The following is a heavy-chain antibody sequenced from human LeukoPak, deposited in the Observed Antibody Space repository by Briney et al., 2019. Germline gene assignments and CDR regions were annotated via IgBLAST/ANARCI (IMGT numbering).Heavy chain of an antibody. CDR3: ARDLIVATADAFDI. D-gene: IGHD5-12*01. CDR2: ISSSSSYI. Sequence: GGPLRLSCAASGFTFSSYSMNWVRQAPGKGLEWVSSISSSSSYIYYADSVKGRFTISRDNAKNSLYLQMNSLRAEDTAVYYCARDLIVATADAFDIWGQGTMVTVSS. V-gene: IGHV3-21*01. J-gene: IGHJ3*02. CDR1: GFTFSSYS.